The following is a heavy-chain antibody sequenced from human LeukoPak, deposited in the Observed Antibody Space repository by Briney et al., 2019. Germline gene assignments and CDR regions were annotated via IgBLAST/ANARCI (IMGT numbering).Heavy chain of an antibody. CDR2: ISGRGEAI. Sequence: GGSLRLSCAASGFTFSNHNMDWVRQAPGKGLEWISYISGRGEAIFYADSVQGRFTISRDNAKNSIYLQMNSLRAEDTAVYYCARMTAHAFDIWGQGTMVTVSS. CDR1: GFTFSNHN. J-gene: IGHJ3*02. CDR3: ARMTAHAFDI. V-gene: IGHV3-48*01. D-gene: IGHD2-21*02.